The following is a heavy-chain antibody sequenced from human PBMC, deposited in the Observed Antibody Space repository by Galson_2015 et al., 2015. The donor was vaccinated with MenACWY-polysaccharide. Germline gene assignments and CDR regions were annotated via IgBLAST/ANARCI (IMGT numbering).Heavy chain of an antibody. J-gene: IGHJ3*02. CDR3: ATSGYSYGYGGDAFDI. CDR2: INHSGST. CDR1: GGSFSGYY. Sequence: ETLSLTCAVYGGSFSGYYWSWIRQPPGKGLEWIGEINHSGSTNYNPSLKSRVTISVDTSKNQFSLKLSSVTAADTAVYYCATSGYSYGYGGDAFDIWGQGTMVTVSS. D-gene: IGHD5-18*01. V-gene: IGHV4-34*01.